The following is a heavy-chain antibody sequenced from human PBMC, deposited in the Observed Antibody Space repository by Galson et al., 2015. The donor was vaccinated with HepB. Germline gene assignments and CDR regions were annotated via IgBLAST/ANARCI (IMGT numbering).Heavy chain of an antibody. Sequence: PALVKPTQILTLTCTFSGLSLSTGGVGVGWIRQPPGKPLEWLALIYWNDNERYSPSLKNRLIITKDTSKNQVVLTMTNMDPVDTATYYCAHRRLTTAMVDFDFWGQGILVTVSS. J-gene: IGHJ4*02. CDR1: GLSLSTGGVG. CDR2: IYWNDNE. D-gene: IGHD5-18*01. V-gene: IGHV2-5*01. CDR3: AHRRLTTAMVDFDF.